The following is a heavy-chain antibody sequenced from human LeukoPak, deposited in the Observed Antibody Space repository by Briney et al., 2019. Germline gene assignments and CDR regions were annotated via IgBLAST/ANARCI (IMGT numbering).Heavy chain of an antibody. CDR2: IIPIFGTA. Sequence: SVKVSCTASGGTFSSYAISWVRQAPGQGLEWMGGIIPIFGTANYAQKFQGRVTITADESTSTAYMELSSLRSEDTAVYYCAYYYDSSGYYEGYFDYWGQGTLVTVSS. D-gene: IGHD3-22*01. CDR3: AYYYDSSGYYEGYFDY. CDR1: GGTFSSYA. V-gene: IGHV1-69*13. J-gene: IGHJ4*02.